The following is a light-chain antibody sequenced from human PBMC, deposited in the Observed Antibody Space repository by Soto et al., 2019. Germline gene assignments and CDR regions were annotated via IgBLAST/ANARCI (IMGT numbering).Light chain of an antibody. Sequence: QSALTQPASVSGSPGQSITISCTGTSSDVGGYDYVSWYQQHPGKAPKLMIDEVTNRPSGVSTRFSGSKSGNTASLTISGLQAEDEADYYCNSYASTSTVVFGGGTKVTVL. V-gene: IGLV2-14*01. CDR1: SSDVGGYDY. CDR2: EVT. J-gene: IGLJ2*01. CDR3: NSYASTSTVV.